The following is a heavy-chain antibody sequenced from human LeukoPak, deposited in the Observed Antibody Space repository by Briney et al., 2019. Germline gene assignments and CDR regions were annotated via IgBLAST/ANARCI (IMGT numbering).Heavy chain of an antibody. CDR2: INHSGST. Sequence: PSETLSLTCAVYGGSFSGYYWSWIRQPPGKGLEWIGEINHSGSTNYNPSLKSRVTISVDTSKNQFSLKLSSVTAADTAVYYCARGYGARIAAAGREIDYWGQGTLVTVSS. CDR1: GGSFSGYY. D-gene: IGHD6-25*01. CDR3: ARGYGARIAAAGREIDY. J-gene: IGHJ4*02. V-gene: IGHV4-34*01.